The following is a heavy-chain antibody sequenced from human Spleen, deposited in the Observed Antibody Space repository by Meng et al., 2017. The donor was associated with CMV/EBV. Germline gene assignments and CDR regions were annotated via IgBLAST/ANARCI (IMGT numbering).Heavy chain of an antibody. CDR1: GGSFSGYY. CDR2: INHSGST. V-gene: IGHV4-34*01. CDR3: ARATVSNYDYWSDFTTKDYAYAMDV. D-gene: IGHD3-3*01. J-gene: IGHJ6*02. Sequence: SETLSLTCAVYGGSFSGYYWSWIRQPPGKGLEWIGEINHSGSTNYNPSLKSRVAISVDASKNQFSLKLSSVTAADTAVYYCARATVSNYDYWSDFTTKDYAYAMDVWGQGTTVTVSS.